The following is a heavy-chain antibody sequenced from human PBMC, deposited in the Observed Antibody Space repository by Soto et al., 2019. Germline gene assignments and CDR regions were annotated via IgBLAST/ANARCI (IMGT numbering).Heavy chain of an antibody. CDR2: IYTSGST. CDR1: GGSISSYY. J-gene: IGHJ6*02. V-gene: IGHV4-4*07. CDR3: AGGYCSGGSCYGYYYGMDV. Sequence: SETLSLTCTVAGGSISSYYWSWIRQPAGKGLEWIGRIYTSGSTNYNPSLKSRVTMSVDTSKNQFSLKLSSVTAADTAVYYCAGGYCSGGSCYGYYYGMDVWGQGTTVTVSS. D-gene: IGHD2-15*01.